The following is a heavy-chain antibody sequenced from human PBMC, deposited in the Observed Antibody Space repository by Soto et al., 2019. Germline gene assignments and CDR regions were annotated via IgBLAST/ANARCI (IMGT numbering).Heavy chain of an antibody. CDR2: IHYSETI. V-gene: IGHV4-30-4*01. CDR1: GASVNSGDYY. Sequence: QVQLQESGPGLVKASQNLSLTCTVSGASVNSGDYYWSWVRQPPGRGLEWIGYIHYSETIYYNPSLKCRVHILVETFKNRFSLEVSSVTSADTAGYYCARAHRYYDSPEIWGQGTTVTVSS. J-gene: IGHJ3*02. CDR3: ARAHRYYDSPEI. D-gene: IGHD3-22*01.